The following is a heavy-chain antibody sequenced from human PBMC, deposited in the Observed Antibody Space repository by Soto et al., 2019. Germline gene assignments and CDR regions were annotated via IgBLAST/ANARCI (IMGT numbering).Heavy chain of an antibody. Sequence: SETLSLTCTVSGGSISSGGYYWSWIRQHPGKGLEWIGYIYYSGSTYYDPSLKSRVTISVDTSKNQFSLKLSSVTAADTAVYYCARDNYDSSGYYHGSFDYWGQGTLVTVSS. V-gene: IGHV4-31*03. CDR1: GGSISSGGYY. CDR3: ARDNYDSSGYYHGSFDY. D-gene: IGHD3-22*01. J-gene: IGHJ4*02. CDR2: IYYSGST.